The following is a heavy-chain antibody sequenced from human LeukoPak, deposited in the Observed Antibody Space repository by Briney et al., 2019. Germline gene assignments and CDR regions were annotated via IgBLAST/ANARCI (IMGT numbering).Heavy chain of an antibody. D-gene: IGHD7-27*01. J-gene: IGHJ6*02. CDR1: GGSISSSSYY. V-gene: IGHV4-39*01. Sequence: SETLSLTCTVSGGSISSSSYYWGWIRQPPGKGLEWIGSIYYSGSTYYNPSLKSRVTISVDTSKNQFSLKLSSVTAADTAVYYCARYPGDRRYYYYGMDVWGQGTTVTVSS. CDR3: ARYPGDRRYYYYGMDV. CDR2: IYYSGST.